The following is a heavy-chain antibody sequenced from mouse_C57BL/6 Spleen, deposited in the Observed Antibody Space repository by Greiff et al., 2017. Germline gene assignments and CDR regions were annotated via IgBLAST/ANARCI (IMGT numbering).Heavy chain of an antibody. Sequence: QVQLQQPGAELVRPGSSVKLSCKASGYTFTSYWMHWVKQRPIQGLEWIGNIDPSDSETPYNQKFKDKATLTVDKSSSTAYMQLSSLTSEDSAVYYCARKGWLLNFDVWGTGTTVTVSS. J-gene: IGHJ1*03. V-gene: IGHV1-52*01. CDR2: IDPSDSET. D-gene: IGHD2-3*01. CDR3: ARKGWLLNFDV. CDR1: GYTFTSYW.